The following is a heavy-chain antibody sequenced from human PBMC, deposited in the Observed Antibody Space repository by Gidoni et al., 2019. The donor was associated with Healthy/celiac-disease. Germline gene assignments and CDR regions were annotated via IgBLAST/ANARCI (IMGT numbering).Heavy chain of an antibody. CDR3: ARGLRGYYYGMDV. J-gene: IGHJ6*02. CDR1: CGSFSGYY. CDR2: INHSGST. Sequence: QVQLQQWGAGLLNPSATLSLTFAVYCGSFSGYYWGWIRQPPVKGMEWIGKINHSGSTNYNPSLKSRVTISVDTSKNQFSLKLSSVTAADTAVYYCARGLRGYYYGMDVWGQGTTVTVSS. V-gene: IGHV4-34*01.